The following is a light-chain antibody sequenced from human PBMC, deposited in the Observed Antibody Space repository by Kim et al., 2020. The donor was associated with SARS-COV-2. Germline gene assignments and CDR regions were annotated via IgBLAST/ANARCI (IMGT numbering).Light chain of an antibody. CDR1: SSDVGAYNY. Sequence: LTQPASVSGSPGQSITISCTGTSSDVGAYNYVSWYQQHPGKAPKLIIYDVSYRPSGVSNRFSGSKSGNTASLTISGLQAEDEADYYCSSYTSSSTLAFGEGTQLTVL. J-gene: IGLJ3*02. CDR2: DVS. V-gene: IGLV2-14*03. CDR3: SSYTSSSTLA.